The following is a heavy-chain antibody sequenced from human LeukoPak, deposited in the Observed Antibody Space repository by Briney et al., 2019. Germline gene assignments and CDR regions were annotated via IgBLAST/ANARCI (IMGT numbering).Heavy chain of an antibody. CDR1: GFTFSNYN. J-gene: IGHJ4*02. CDR2: ISSSSSYI. V-gene: IGHV3-21*01. Sequence: GGSLRLSCAASGFTFSNYNINWVRQAPGKGLEWVSSISSSSSYIYYADSVKGRFTISRDNAKNSLYLQMNSLRAEDTAVYYCARDPAGTSYYDSWSGYYFDYWGQGTLVTVSS. CDR3: ARDPAGTSYYDSWSGYYFDY. D-gene: IGHD3-3*01.